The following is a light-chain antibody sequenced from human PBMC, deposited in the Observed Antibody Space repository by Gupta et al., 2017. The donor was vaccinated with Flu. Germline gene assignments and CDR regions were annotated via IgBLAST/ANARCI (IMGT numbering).Light chain of an antibody. V-gene: IGLV1-40*01. CDR1: IPNIGAGYD. CDR3: QSYDSSLSGSV. Sequence: QSVLTQPPSLSGAPGQRVTMSYAGSIPNIGAGYDVHWYQQLPGTAPKLLIYGNSNRPSGVPDRFSGSKSGTSASLAITGLQAEDEADYYCQSYDSSLSGSVFGGGTKLTVL. CDR2: GNS. J-gene: IGLJ3*02.